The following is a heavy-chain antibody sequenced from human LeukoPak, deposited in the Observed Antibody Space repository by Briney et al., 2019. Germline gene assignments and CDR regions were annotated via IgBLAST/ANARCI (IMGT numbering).Heavy chain of an antibody. J-gene: IGHJ4*02. D-gene: IGHD4-23*01. Sequence: GGSLRLSCAASGFTFSSYGMHLVRQAPGKGLEWVAVISYDGSNKYYADSVKGRFTISRDNSKNTLYLQMNSLRAEDTAVYYCAKARDYGGKPYFDYWGQGTLVTVSS. CDR2: ISYDGSNK. CDR3: AKARDYGGKPYFDY. V-gene: IGHV3-30*18. CDR1: GFTFSSYG.